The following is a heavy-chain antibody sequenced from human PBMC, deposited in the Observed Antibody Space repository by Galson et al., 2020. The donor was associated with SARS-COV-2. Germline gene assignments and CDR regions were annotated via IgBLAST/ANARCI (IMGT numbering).Heavy chain of an antibody. J-gene: IGHJ6*02. CDR1: GFTFSSYS. CDR3: ARAAYCTDGVCYAYYYVMDV. Sequence: GESLKISCAASGFTFSSYSIYWVRQAPGKGLEWISSISPSSNYIYYADSVKGRFTISRDNAKNSLYLQMNSLRAEDTAIYFCARAAYCTDGVCYAYYYVMDVWGQGTTVTVSS. V-gene: IGHV3-21*01. D-gene: IGHD2-8*01. CDR2: ISPSSNYI.